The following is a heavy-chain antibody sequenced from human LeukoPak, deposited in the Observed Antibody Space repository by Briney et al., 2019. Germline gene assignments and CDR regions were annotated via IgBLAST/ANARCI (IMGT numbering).Heavy chain of an antibody. V-gene: IGHV5-51*01. CDR3: ARHRGRMIVVETDAFDI. D-gene: IGHD3-22*01. CDR1: GYTFTSYW. Sequence: GEPLKISFKGSGYTFTSYWIAWLRKLPGKGLNWMGIIYPGDSDNRYSPTFQGRVTISADKSFRTPYLQWSSLKAWHTAMYYCARHRGRMIVVETDAFDIWGQGAMVTVSS. J-gene: IGHJ3*02. CDR2: IYPGDSDN.